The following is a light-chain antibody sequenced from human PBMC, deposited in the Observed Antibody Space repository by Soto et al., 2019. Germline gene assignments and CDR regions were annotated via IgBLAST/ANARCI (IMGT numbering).Light chain of an antibody. J-gene: IGKJ1*01. Sequence: ALTQSPGTLSLSPGERATLSCRSSQPITSNYLAGYQQRSGQAPRLLISGASSRATGVTDRFSGSGSGTDFTLTINRLEPEDFAVYYCQQYGDLPWTFGQGTKVDIK. CDR1: QPITSNY. CDR3: QQYGDLPWT. V-gene: IGKV3-20*01. CDR2: GAS.